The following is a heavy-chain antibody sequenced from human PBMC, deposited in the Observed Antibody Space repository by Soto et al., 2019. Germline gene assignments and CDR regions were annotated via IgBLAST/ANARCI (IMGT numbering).Heavy chain of an antibody. J-gene: IGHJ6*02. Sequence: QVQLVQSGDEVKKPGASVKVTCKASGDTFTRHGFSWVRQAAGQGLERMGWISAYNGDTNYAQKLQGRVTMTTDTSTSTAYMELRSLRSDDTAVYYCARGPGYCSGGSCYTPFYYYYGMDVWGQGTTVTVSS. CDR2: ISAYNGDT. CDR3: ARGPGYCSGGSCYTPFYYYYGMDV. CDR1: GDTFTRHG. V-gene: IGHV1-18*01. D-gene: IGHD2-15*01.